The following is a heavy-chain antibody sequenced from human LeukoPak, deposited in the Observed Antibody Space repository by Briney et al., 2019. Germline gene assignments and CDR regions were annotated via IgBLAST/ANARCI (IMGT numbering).Heavy chain of an antibody. V-gene: IGHV1-18*01. CDR2: ISAYSGNT. CDR3: ARDQGWLHPRGSFDP. D-gene: IGHD5-24*01. CDR1: GYTFTSYG. J-gene: IGHJ5*02. Sequence: ASVKVSCKASGYTFTSYGISWVRQAPGQGLEWMGWISAYSGNTNYAQKLQGRVTMTTDTSTSTAYMELRSLRSDDTAVYYCARDQGWLHPRGSFDPWGQGTLVTVSS.